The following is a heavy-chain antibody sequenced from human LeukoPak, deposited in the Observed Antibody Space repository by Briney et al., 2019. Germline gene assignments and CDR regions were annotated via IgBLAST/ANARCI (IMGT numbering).Heavy chain of an antibody. CDR3: AKDASFRGLPRS. CDR2: ISYDGSNK. D-gene: IGHD1-26*01. J-gene: IGHJ4*02. Sequence: GGSLRLSCAASGFTFSSYGMHWVRQAPGKGLEWVAVISYDGSNKYYADSVEGRFTISRDNSKNTLYLQMNSLRAEDTAVYYCAKDASFRGLPRSWGQGTLVTVSS. V-gene: IGHV3-30*18. CDR1: GFTFSSYG.